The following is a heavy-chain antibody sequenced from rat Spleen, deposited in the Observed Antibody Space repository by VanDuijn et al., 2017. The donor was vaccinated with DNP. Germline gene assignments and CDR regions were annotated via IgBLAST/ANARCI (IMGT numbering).Heavy chain of an antibody. CDR2: ISFSGDT. J-gene: IGHJ2*01. V-gene: IGHV3-1*01. D-gene: IGHD1-1*01. Sequence: EVQLQESGPGLVKPSQSLSLTCSVTDYSITSNYWGWIRKFPGNKMEWIGHISFSGDTSYNPSLRGRISISRDTSENQFFLQLNSITTEDTSTYYCARRLLQWDYFNYWGQGVMVTVYS. CDR1: DYSITSNY. CDR3: ARRLLQWDYFNY.